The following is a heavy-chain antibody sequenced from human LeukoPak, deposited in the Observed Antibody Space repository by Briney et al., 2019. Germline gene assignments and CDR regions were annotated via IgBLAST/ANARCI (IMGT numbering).Heavy chain of an antibody. CDR3: ARRSGIAVAGAFDY. CDR1: GFTFSSYA. D-gene: IGHD6-19*01. V-gene: IGHV3-23*01. Sequence: GGSLRLSCAASGFTFSSYAMSWVRQAPGKGLEWVSAISGSGNNRYYADSVKGRFTISRDNSKNTLYLQMNSLRAEDTAVYYCARRSGIAVAGAFDYWGQGTLVTVSS. J-gene: IGHJ4*02. CDR2: ISGSGNNR.